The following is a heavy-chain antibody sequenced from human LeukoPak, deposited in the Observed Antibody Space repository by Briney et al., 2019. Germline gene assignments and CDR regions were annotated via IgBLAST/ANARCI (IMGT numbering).Heavy chain of an antibody. J-gene: IGHJ4*02. CDR1: GFTFSSYG. Sequence: PGGSLRLSCAASGFTFSSYGMHWVRQAPGKGLEWVAVISYDGSNKYYADSVKGRFTISRDNSKNTLYLQMNSLRAEDTAVYYCARRGEYYFDYWGQGTLVTVSS. CDR3: ARRGEYYFDY. D-gene: IGHD3-10*01. V-gene: IGHV3-30*03. CDR2: ISYDGSNK.